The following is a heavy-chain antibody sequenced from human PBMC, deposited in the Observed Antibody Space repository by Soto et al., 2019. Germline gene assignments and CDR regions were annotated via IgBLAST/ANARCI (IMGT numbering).Heavy chain of an antibody. CDR1: GYRFSNYD. J-gene: IGHJ6*02. V-gene: IGHV1-18*01. D-gene: IGHD1-26*01. CDR3: ARGLLAYFGMDV. CDR2: ISAHNGSK. Sequence: QLVQSGAEVKKPGASVKVSCKASGYRFSNYDISWVRQAPGQGLEWMAWISAHNGSKHYAEKFQGRVSTTTDTSTSTAYMEVRTLKTDDTAVYYCARGLLAYFGMDVWGQGTTVTVS.